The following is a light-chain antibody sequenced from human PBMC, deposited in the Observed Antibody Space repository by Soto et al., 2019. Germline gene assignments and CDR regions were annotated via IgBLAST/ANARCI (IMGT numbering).Light chain of an antibody. CDR1: QSVSSSY. CDR2: GAS. Sequence: NVFALSPGPLSLSPGERGTRSCRASQSVSSSYLAWYQQKPGQAPRLLIYGASSRATGIPDRFSGSGSGTDFTLTISRLEPEDFAVYYCQQFSSYPLTFGGGTKVDIK. V-gene: IGKV3-20*01. J-gene: IGKJ4*01. CDR3: QQFSSYPLT.